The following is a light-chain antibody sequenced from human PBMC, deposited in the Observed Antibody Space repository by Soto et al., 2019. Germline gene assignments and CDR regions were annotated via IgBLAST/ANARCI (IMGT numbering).Light chain of an antibody. V-gene: IGKV1-39*01. CDR3: QQPYSSPYT. CDR2: TSG. J-gene: IGKJ2*01. Sequence: IPMTQSPSSLSASVGDRVTITCRASQRITTYLNWYQQKPGEAPKLLISTSGTLQRGVPSRFSGSGSATDFTLTITALRPEDFATYFCQQPYSSPYTFGQGTKLEIK. CDR1: QRITTY.